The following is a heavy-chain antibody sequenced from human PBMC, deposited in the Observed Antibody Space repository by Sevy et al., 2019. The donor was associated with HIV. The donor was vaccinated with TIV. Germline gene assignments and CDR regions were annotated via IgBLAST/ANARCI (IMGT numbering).Heavy chain of an antibody. J-gene: IGHJ4*02. V-gene: IGHV4-39*01. CDR1: GDSITSNNYY. CDR2: VYYSGSA. Sequence: SETLSLSCTVSGDSITSNNYYWGWIRQPPGKGLEWIGSVYYSGSAYYNPSLKSRLAMPVDTATNEFSLGLTSVTAADMGVYHCARHRTYGGRGYFPYYFDSWGQGTLVTVSS. CDR3: ARHRTYGGRGYFPYYFDS. D-gene: IGHD3-22*01.